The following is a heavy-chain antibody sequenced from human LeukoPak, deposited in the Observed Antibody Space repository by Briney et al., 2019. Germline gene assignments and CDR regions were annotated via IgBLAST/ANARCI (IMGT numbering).Heavy chain of an antibody. CDR3: AKVAMVDY. J-gene: IGHJ4*02. V-gene: IGHV3-7*01. D-gene: IGHD5-18*01. CDR1: GFTFSNFW. Sequence: GGSLRLSCTASGFTFSNFWMGWVRQAPGKGLEWVANIKQDETEKFYLGSVKGRFTISRDNAKNSLYLQMNSLRAEDTAVYYCAKVAMVDYWGQGTLVTVSS. CDR2: IKQDETEK.